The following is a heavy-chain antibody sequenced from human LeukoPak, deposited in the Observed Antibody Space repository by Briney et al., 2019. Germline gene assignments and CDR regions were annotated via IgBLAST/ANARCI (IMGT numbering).Heavy chain of an antibody. Sequence: SGGSLRLSCAASGFSFSNFGMHWVRLAPGKGLEWVAFIPYDGTNEFYADSVKGRFTISRDNSKSTLYLQMNSLRAEDTAVYYCAKERKLLPFDSRGQGTLVTVSS. D-gene: IGHD2-21*02. CDR2: IPYDGTNE. V-gene: IGHV3-30*02. CDR1: GFSFSNFG. CDR3: AKERKLLPFDS. J-gene: IGHJ4*02.